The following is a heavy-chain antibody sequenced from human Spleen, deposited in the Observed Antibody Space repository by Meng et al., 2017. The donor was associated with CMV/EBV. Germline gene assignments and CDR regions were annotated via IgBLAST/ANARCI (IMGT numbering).Heavy chain of an antibody. CDR1: GFTFDDYA. V-gene: IGHV3-43D*03. Sequence: GESLKISCAASGFTFDDYAMHWVRQPPGKGLEWVSLITWDGGTTYYVDSLKGRFNISRDNTKNSLYLHMTSLRGEDTALYYCAKEGRVRGYSYGYEYYFDYWGQGTLVTVSS. D-gene: IGHD5-18*01. J-gene: IGHJ4*02. CDR3: AKEGRVRGYSYGYEYYFDY. CDR2: ITWDGGTT.